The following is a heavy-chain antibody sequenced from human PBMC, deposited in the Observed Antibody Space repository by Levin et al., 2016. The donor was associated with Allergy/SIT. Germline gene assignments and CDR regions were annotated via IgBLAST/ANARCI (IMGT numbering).Heavy chain of an antibody. J-gene: IGHJ6*02. D-gene: IGHD2-2*01. CDR2: IIPVLDIA. CDR3: ARDLCGSTSCYPINQYYYYGMDV. V-gene: IGHV1-69*04. Sequence: WVRQAPGQGLEWMGRIIPVLDIANYAQKFQGRVTITADKSTSTAYMELSSLRSEDTAVYYCARDLCGSTSCYPINQYYYYGMDVWGQGTTVTVSS.